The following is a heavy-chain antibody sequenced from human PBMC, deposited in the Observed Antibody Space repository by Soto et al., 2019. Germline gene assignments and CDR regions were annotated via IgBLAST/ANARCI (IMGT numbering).Heavy chain of an antibody. D-gene: IGHD3-22*01. CDR3: ARNYYDSSGYYGYYYYYGMDV. CDR1: GGTFSSYA. V-gene: IGHV1-69*06. CDR2: IIPIFGTA. Sequence: QVQLVQSGAEVKKPGSSVKVSCKASGGTFSSYAISWVRQAPGQGLEWMGGIIPIFGTANYAQKFQGRVTINADKTTSTAYMELSSLRAEDTAVYYCARNYYDSSGYYGYYYYYGMDVWGQGTTVTVSS. J-gene: IGHJ6*02.